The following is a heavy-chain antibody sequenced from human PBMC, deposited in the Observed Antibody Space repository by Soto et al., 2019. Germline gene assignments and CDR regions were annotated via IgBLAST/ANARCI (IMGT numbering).Heavy chain of an antibody. CDR3: ASSKSSSAAGTSYDY. J-gene: IGHJ4*02. CDR1: GFTFSSYS. Sequence: EVQLVESGGGLVKPGGSLRLSCAASGFTFSSYSMNWVRQAPGKGLEWVSSISSSSSYIYYADSVKGRFTISRDNAKNSLYLQMNSLRAEDTAVYYCASSKSSSAAGTSYDYWGQGTLVTVSS. V-gene: IGHV3-21*01. D-gene: IGHD6-13*01. CDR2: ISSSSSYI.